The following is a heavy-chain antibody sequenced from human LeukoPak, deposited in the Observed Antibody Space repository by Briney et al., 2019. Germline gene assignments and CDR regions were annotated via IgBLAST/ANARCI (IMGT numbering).Heavy chain of an antibody. CDR1: GGSIGSSTYY. Sequence: KPSETLSLTCTVSGGSIGSSTYYWGWIRQPPGKGLEWIGTTYYSGSTFYNPSLKSRVTISIDTSKNQFSLKLSSVTAADTAVYYCASLPGGGSGSYYSSLDYWGQGTLVTVSS. J-gene: IGHJ4*02. D-gene: IGHD3-10*01. V-gene: IGHV4-39*01. CDR2: TYYSGST. CDR3: ASLPGGGSGSYYSSLDY.